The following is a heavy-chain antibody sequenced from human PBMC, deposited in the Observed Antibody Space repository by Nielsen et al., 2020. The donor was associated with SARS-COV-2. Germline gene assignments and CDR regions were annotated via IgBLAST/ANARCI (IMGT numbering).Heavy chain of an antibody. CDR1: GGSVSSGFSF. J-gene: IGHJ4*02. CDR3: ASHYVWGSYRYRYFDY. Sequence: SETLSLTCSVSGGSVSSGFSFWSWIRQPPGKGLEWIGYVSYSGRTKYKSSLESRVTISVDTSKNQFSLKLSSVTAADTAVYYCASHYVWGSYRYRYFDYWGQGTLITVSS. V-gene: IGHV4-61*01. CDR2: VSYSGRT. D-gene: IGHD3-16*02.